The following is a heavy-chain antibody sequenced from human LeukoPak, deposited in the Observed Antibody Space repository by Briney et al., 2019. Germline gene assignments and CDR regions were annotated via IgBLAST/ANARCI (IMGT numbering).Heavy chain of an antibody. D-gene: IGHD5-18*01. CDR3: ARTWIPSKGILQFDY. Sequence: ASVKVSCKASGYTFTRHYMNWVRQAPGQGLEWMGKINPSSGGTGYAQKFQGRVTMTRDTSISTAYMELSRLRSDDTAVYYCARTWIPSKGILQFDYWGQGTLVTVSS. CDR2: INPSSGGT. J-gene: IGHJ4*02. CDR1: GYTFTRHY. V-gene: IGHV1-2*02.